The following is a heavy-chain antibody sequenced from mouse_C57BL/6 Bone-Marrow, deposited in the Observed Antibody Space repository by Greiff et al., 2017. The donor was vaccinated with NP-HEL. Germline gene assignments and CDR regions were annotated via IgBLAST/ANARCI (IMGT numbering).Heavy chain of an antibody. Sequence: EVMLVESGGGLVKPGGSLKLSCAASGFTFSDYGMHWVRQAPEKGLEWVAYISSGSSTIYYADTVTGRFTISRDNAKNTLFLQRTSLRSEDTAMYYCARRTTVVADAMDYWGQGTSVTVSS. D-gene: IGHD1-1*01. J-gene: IGHJ4*01. CDR2: ISSGSSTI. CDR3: ARRTTVVADAMDY. V-gene: IGHV5-17*01. CDR1: GFTFSDYG.